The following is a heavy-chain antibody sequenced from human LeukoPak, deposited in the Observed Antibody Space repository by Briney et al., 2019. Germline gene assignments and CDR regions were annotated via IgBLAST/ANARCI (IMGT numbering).Heavy chain of an antibody. CDR3: ARERATTDAFDI. J-gene: IGHJ3*02. CDR2: IIPIFGTA. D-gene: IGHD1-26*01. CDR1: GGTFSSYA. Sequence: SVKVSCKASGGTFSSYAISWVRQAPGQGLEWMGGIIPIFGTANYAQKFQGRVTITTDESTSTAHMELSSLRSEDTAVYYCARERATTDAFDIWGQGTMVTVSS. V-gene: IGHV1-69*05.